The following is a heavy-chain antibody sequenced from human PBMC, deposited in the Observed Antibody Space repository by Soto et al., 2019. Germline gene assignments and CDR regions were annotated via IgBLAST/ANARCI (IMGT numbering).Heavy chain of an antibody. V-gene: IGHV3-30-3*01. CDR1: GFTFSSYA. CDR3: ARDELWFGELPLIYGMDV. CDR2: ISYDGSNK. Sequence: QVQLVESGGGVVQPGRSLRLSCAASGFTFSSYAMHWVRQAPGKGLEWLAVISYDGSNKYYADSVKGRFTISRDNSKNTLYLQMNSLRAEDTAVYYCARDELWFGELPLIYGMDVWGQGTTVTVSS. D-gene: IGHD3-10*01. J-gene: IGHJ6*02.